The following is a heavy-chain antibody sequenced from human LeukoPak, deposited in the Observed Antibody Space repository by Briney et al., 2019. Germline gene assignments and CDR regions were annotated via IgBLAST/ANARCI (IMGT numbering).Heavy chain of an antibody. CDR1: GYSFTSYG. CDR2: ISGYKGNT. Sequence: ASVKVSCKASGYSFTSYGISWVRQAPGQGLEWMGWISGYKGNTNYAQKLQGRVTMTTDTSTSTVYMELRSLRSDDTAVYYCAREGGHCTSTSCLDYWGQGTLVTVSS. CDR3: AREGGHCTSTSCLDY. V-gene: IGHV1-18*01. J-gene: IGHJ4*02. D-gene: IGHD2-2*01.